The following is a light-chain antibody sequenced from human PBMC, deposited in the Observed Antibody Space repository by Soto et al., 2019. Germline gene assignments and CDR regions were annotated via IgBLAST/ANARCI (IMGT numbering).Light chain of an antibody. J-gene: IGKJ1*01. CDR2: RGS. CDR1: QNIRGNE. CDR3: QDCRTSAPWS. V-gene: IGKV3-20*01. Sequence: VLTQSPGTLSLSPGERATLSCRASQNIRGNELAWYQQKPGQPPRLLVYRGSSRAPGIPDRFSGRGSGTEFTLTIASLEPEDFAVYYCQDCRTSAPWSFGHGTKVESK.